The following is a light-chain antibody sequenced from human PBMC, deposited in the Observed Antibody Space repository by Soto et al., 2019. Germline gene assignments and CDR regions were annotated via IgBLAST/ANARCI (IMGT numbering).Light chain of an antibody. CDR2: DAS. CDR1: QGIRSW. J-gene: IGKJ5*01. CDR3: QQANSFPIT. V-gene: IGKV1D-12*01. Sequence: DIQMTQSPSSVSASVGDSVTITCRASQGIRSWLAWYQQKPGKAPKLLIYDASSLQSGVPSRFSGSGSGTDFTLTISSLQPEDFATYYCQQANSFPITFGQGTRLEIK.